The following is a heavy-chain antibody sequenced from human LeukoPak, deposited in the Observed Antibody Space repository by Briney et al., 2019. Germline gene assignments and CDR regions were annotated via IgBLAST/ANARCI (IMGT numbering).Heavy chain of an antibody. CDR1: GFTFSRSW. Sequence: GGSLRLSCAGSGFTFSRSWMYWVRQAPGKGLVWVSRINSDESITTYADSVKGRFTISRDNAKNTQYLQMNSLRAEDTAVYYCARGLVPGFLDYWGQGTPVTVSS. D-gene: IGHD4-11*01. V-gene: IGHV3-74*01. CDR3: ARGLVPGFLDY. J-gene: IGHJ4*02. CDR2: INSDESIT.